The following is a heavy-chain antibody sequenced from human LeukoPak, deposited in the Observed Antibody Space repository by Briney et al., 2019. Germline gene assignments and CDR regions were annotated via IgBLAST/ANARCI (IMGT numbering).Heavy chain of an antibody. V-gene: IGHV3-15*01. J-gene: IGHJ3*02. Sequence: GGSLRLSCAASGFTFSNAWMSWVRQAPGKGLEWVDRIKSKTDGGTTDYAAPVKGRFTISRDDSKNTLYLQMNSLKTEDTAVYYCTTAFDIWGQGTMVTVSS. CDR3: TTAFDI. CDR2: IKSKTDGGTT. CDR1: GFTFSNAW.